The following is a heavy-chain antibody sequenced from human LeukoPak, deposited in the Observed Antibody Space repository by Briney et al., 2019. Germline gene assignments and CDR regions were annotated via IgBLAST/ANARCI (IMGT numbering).Heavy chain of an antibody. Sequence: GGPLRLSCAASGFTFSSYGMHWVRQAPGKGLEWVAFIRYDGSNKYYGDFVEGRFTISRDNSKSTLYLQMSSLRAEDTAVYYCANTIWNDERAFGYWGQGTLVTVSS. CDR1: GFTFSSYG. CDR3: ANTIWNDERAFGY. D-gene: IGHD1-1*01. CDR2: IRYDGSNK. J-gene: IGHJ4*02. V-gene: IGHV3-30*02.